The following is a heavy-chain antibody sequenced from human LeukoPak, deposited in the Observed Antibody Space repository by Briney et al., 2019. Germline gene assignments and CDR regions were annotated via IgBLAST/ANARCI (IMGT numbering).Heavy chain of an antibody. D-gene: IGHD3-22*01. V-gene: IGHV3-23*01. J-gene: IGHJ3*02. CDR3: AKPHIVVVPKDAFDI. CDR2: ISGSGGST. CDR1: GFTFTSYS. Sequence: GGSLRLSCAASGFTFTSYSMNWVRQAPGKGLEWVSAISGSGGSTYYADSVKGRFTISRDNSKNTLYLQMNSLRAEDTAVYYCAKPHIVVVPKDAFDIWGQGTMVTVSS.